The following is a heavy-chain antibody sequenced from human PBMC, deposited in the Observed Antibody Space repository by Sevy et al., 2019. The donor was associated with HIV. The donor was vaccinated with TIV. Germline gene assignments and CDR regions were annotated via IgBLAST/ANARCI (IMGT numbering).Heavy chain of an antibody. J-gene: IGHJ6*02. D-gene: IGHD2-15*01. V-gene: IGHV3-21*01. CDR1: GFTFSSYS. CDR2: ISSSSSYI. Sequence: GGSLRLSCAASGFTFSSYSMNWVRQAPGKGLEWVSSISSSSSYIYYADSVKGRFTISRDNAKNSLYLQMISLRAEDTAVYYCARDQPYCSGGSCYSHYYYGMDVWGQGTTVTVSS. CDR3: ARDQPYCSGGSCYSHYYYGMDV.